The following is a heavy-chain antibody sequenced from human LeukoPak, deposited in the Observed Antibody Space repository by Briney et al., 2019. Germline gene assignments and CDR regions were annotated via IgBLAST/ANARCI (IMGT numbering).Heavy chain of an antibody. CDR3: ARPPTGSSRSNPYYYYGMDV. CDR2: ISYDGSNK. D-gene: IGHD6-13*01. CDR1: GFTFSSYA. V-gene: IGHV3-30*04. J-gene: IGHJ6*04. Sequence: GRSLRLSCAASGFTFSSYAMHWVRQAPGKGLEWVAVISYDGSNKYYADSVKGRFTISRDNSKNTLYLQMNSLRAEDTAVYYCARPPTGSSRSNPYYYYGMDVWGKGTTVTVSS.